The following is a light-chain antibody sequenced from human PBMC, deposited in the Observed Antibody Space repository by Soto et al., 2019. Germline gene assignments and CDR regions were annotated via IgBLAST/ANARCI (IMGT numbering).Light chain of an antibody. CDR1: QTVSSN. CDR2: GAF. CDR3: QQHNNWPYT. V-gene: IGKV3-15*01. J-gene: IGKJ2*01. Sequence: EVVMTQSPATLSVSPGESATLSCRASQTVSSNVAWYQQRPGQAPRLLIDGAFTRATGVPARFSGSRSGTEFTLTINSPQSEDFALYYCQQHNNWPYTFGQGTKLEIK.